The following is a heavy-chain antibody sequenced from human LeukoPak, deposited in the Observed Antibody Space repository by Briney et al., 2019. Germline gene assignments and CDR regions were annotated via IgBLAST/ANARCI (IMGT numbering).Heavy chain of an antibody. D-gene: IGHD3-3*01. CDR3: ARHFFGVVIIGSGLDY. V-gene: IGHV3-23*01. CDR2: ISSSGGST. Sequence: PGGSLRLSCAASGFTLSSYAMSWVRQAPGKGLQWVSGISSSGGSTYYVDSVKGRFTISTDNSKNTLYLQMNSLRAEDTAVYYCARHFFGVVIIGSGLDYWGQGTLVTVSS. J-gene: IGHJ4*02. CDR1: GFTLSSYA.